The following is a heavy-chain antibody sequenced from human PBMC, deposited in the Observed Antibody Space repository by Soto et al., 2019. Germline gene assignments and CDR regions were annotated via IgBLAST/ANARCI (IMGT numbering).Heavy chain of an antibody. J-gene: IGHJ4*02. CDR1: GFTFTSYA. Sequence: QVHLVQSGAEVKMPGASVKVSCKASGFTFTSYAFTWVRQAPGQGLEWMGWISAYNGNTSYAGNFRGRVTMATGSSPSTVYTGSGSLRPGDTAVYFCAGEFTGWPREGVDSWGQGTRVSVSA. V-gene: IGHV1-18*01. CDR3: AGEFTGWPREGVDS. D-gene: IGHD3-16*01. CDR2: ISAYNGNT.